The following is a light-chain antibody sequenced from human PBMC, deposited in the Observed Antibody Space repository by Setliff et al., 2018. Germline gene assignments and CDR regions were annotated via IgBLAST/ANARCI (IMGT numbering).Light chain of an antibody. CDR3: CSYAGSYV. CDR1: SSDVGSHNY. CDR2: DVS. V-gene: IGLV2-11*01. Sequence: QSVLTQPASVSGSPGQSITISCTGTSSDVGSHNYVSWYQQHPGKAPKLMISDVSQRPSGVPDRFSGSKSGNTASLTISGLQSEDEADYYCCSYAGSYVFGPGTKVTVL. J-gene: IGLJ1*01.